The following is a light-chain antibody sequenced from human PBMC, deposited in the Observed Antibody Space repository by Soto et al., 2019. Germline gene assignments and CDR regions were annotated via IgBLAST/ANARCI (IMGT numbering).Light chain of an antibody. V-gene: IGKV3D-20*02. J-gene: IGKJ1*01. CDR1: QRVSSGY. CDR3: QQRSQWPWT. Sequence: EIVLTQSPGTLSLSPGERATLSCRASQRVSSGYLAWYQQKPGQAPRLLIYGASNRATDIPDRFSGRGSGTDFTLTISRLEPEDFAVYYCQQRSQWPWTFGQGTKVEIK. CDR2: GAS.